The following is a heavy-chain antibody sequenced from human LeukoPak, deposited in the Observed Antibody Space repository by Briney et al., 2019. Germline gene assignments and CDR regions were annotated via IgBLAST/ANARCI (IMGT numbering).Heavy chain of an antibody. J-gene: IGHJ4*02. CDR3: AKGGHYDSRDAIDY. CDR2: ISGDGGST. V-gene: IGHV3-43*02. Sequence: GGSLRLSCAASGFTFDDYPMHWVRQAPGKGLEWVSLISGDGGSTYYAASMKGRFTISRDNSKNSLYLQMNSLRTEDTALYYCAKGGHYDSRDAIDYWGQGTLVTVSS. CDR1: GFTFDDYP. D-gene: IGHD3-22*01.